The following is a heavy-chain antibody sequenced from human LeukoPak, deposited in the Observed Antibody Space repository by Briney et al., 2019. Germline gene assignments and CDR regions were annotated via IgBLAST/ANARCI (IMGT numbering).Heavy chain of an antibody. J-gene: IGHJ3*02. Sequence: ASVKVSCKASGYTFTSYAMHWVRQAPGQRLEWMGWINVGNGNTKYSQKFQGRVTITRDTSASAAYMELSSLRSEDTAVYYCSGSASDAFDNWGQGTMVTVSS. CDR2: INVGNGNT. D-gene: IGHD2-15*01. CDR1: GYTFTSYA. V-gene: IGHV1-3*01. CDR3: SGSASDAFDN.